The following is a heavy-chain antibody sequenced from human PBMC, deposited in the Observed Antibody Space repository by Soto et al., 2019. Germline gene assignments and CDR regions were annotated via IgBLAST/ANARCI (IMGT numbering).Heavy chain of an antibody. J-gene: IGHJ6*02. D-gene: IGHD2-2*01. V-gene: IGHV4-34*01. CDR2: IDQSGGT. Sequence: PSETLSLTCAVVGDSLRGQSWNWIRQSPGKGLEWIGEIDQSGGTNYTPSLKSRAIISDDTSKSQFSLTLTSVTAADTAVYYCAREDSSSCSGESLDVWDQGTTVATSS. CDR3: AREDSSSCSGESLDV. CDR1: GDSLRGQS.